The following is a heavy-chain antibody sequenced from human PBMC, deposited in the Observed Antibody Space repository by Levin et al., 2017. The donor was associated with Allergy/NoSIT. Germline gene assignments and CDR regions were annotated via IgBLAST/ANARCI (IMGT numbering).Heavy chain of an antibody. CDR3: AKALSPGVVVTQGFDY. CDR1: GFTFDDYA. Sequence: SLKISCAASGFTFDDYAMHWVRQAPGKGLEWVSGISWNSGSIGYADSVKGRFTISRDNAKNSLYLQMNSLRAEDTALYYCAKALSPGVVVTQGFDYWGQGTLVTVSS. V-gene: IGHV3-9*01. CDR2: ISWNSGSI. J-gene: IGHJ4*02. D-gene: IGHD2-21*02.